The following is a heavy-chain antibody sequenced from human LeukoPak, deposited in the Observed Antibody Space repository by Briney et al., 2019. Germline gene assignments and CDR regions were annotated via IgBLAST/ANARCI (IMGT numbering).Heavy chain of an antibody. V-gene: IGHV4-59*11. Sequence: SETLSLACTVSGGSISSHYWSWIRQPPGKGLEWIGYIYYSGSTNYNPSLKSRVTISVDTSKNQFSLKLSSVTAADTAVYYCARGLAARPLYFDYWGQGNLVTVSS. CDR2: IYYSGST. D-gene: IGHD6-6*01. CDR1: GGSISSHY. J-gene: IGHJ4*02. CDR3: ARGLAARPLYFDY.